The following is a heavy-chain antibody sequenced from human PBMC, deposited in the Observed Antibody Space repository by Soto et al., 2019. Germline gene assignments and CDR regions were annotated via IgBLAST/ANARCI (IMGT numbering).Heavy chain of an antibody. Sequence: TSETLSLTCAVYGGSFSGYYWSWIRQPPGKGLEWIGEINHSGSTNYNPSLKSRVTISVDTSKNQFSLKLSSVTAADTAVYYCARGNWGLRFLEWRSYYMDVWGKGTTVTVSS. V-gene: IGHV4-34*01. J-gene: IGHJ6*03. CDR2: INHSGST. D-gene: IGHD3-3*01. CDR3: ARGNWGLRFLEWRSYYMDV. CDR1: GGSFSGYY.